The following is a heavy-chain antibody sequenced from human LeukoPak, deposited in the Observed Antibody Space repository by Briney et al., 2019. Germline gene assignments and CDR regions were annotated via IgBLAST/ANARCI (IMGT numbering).Heavy chain of an antibody. D-gene: IGHD6-19*01. CDR3: AKGKGAAVAGKGVDY. CDR1: GFTFDDYA. Sequence: GGSLRLSCAASGFTFDDYAMHWVRHAPGKGLEWVSGISWNSGSIGYADSVKGRFTISRDNAKNSLYLQMNSLRAEDTALYYCAKGKGAAVAGKGVDYWGRGTLVTVSS. J-gene: IGHJ4*02. V-gene: IGHV3-9*01. CDR2: ISWNSGSI.